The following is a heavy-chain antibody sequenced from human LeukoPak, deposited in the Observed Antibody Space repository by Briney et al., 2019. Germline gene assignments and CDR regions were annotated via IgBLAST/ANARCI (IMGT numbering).Heavy chain of an antibody. D-gene: IGHD2-8*01. J-gene: IGHJ6*02. Sequence: SVKVSCKASGGTFSSYSISWVRQAPGQGLEWMGGIIPIFGTANYAQKFQGRVTITADESTSTAYMELSSLRSEDTAVYYCARGCTNGVCLEAYYYGMDVWGQGTTVTVSS. CDR1: GGTFSSYS. CDR3: ARGCTNGVCLEAYYYGMDV. CDR2: IIPIFGTA. V-gene: IGHV1-69*13.